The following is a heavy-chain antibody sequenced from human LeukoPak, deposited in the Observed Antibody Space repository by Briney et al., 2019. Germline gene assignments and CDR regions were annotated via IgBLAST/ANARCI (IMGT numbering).Heavy chain of an antibody. D-gene: IGHD3-3*01. CDR3: ARDRLRFLEWLGPHYFDY. CDR1: GGTFSSYA. CDR2: IIPISGTA. V-gene: IGHV1-69*01. Sequence: GSSVKVSCKASGGTFSSYAISWVRQAPGQGLEWMGGIIPISGTANYAQKFQGRVTITADESTSTAYMELSSLRSEDTAVYYCARDRLRFLEWLGPHYFDYWGQGTLVTVSS. J-gene: IGHJ4*02.